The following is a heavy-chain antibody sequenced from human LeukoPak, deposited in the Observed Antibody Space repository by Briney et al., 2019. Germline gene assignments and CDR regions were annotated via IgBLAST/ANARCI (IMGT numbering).Heavy chain of an antibody. V-gene: IGHV4-59*01. Sequence: KASETLSLTCTVSGGSISSYYWSWIRQPPGKGLEWIGYIYYSGSTNYNPSLKSRVTISVDTSKNQFSLKLSSVTAADTAVYYCARVVRLHEYFDYWGQGTLVTVSS. J-gene: IGHJ4*02. CDR3: ARVVRLHEYFDY. D-gene: IGHD5-12*01. CDR1: GGSISSYY. CDR2: IYYSGST.